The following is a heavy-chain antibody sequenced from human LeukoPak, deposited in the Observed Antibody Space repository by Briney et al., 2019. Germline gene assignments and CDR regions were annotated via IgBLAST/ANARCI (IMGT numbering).Heavy chain of an antibody. CDR2: IYYTGNT. CDR1: GVSISSSNSY. V-gene: IGHV4-39*01. Sequence: SETLSLACTVSGVSISSSNSYWGWIRQPPGKGLEWIGSIYYTGNTYYNASLKSRVTISIDTSKNQISLRLTSVTATDTAMYYCARQTGSGLFTLPGGQGTLVTVSS. D-gene: IGHD3/OR15-3a*01. J-gene: IGHJ4*02. CDR3: ARQTGSGLFTLP.